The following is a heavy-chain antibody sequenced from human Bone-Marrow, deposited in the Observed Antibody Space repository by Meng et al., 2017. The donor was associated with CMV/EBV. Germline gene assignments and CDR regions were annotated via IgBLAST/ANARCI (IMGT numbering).Heavy chain of an antibody. CDR2: IYYSGIT. Sequence: SETLSLTCTVTGGSISSSGYYWGWIRQPPGRGLEWIASIYYSGITYHKPSLKSRVAISVDTSKNQFSLNLSSVTAADTAVYYCARIAAAGTRGGMEVWGQGTTVTVSS. J-gene: IGHJ6*02. CDR1: GGSISSSGYY. D-gene: IGHD6-13*01. V-gene: IGHV4-39*07. CDR3: ARIAAAGTRGGMEV.